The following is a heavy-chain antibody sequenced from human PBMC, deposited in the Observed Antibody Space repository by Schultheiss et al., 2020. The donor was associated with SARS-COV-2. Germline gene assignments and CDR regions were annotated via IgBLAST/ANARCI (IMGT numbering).Heavy chain of an antibody. Sequence: GGSLRLSCAASGFTFNKHAMSWVRQAPGKGLEWASYISSSSSYTNYADSVKGRFTISRDNAKNSLYLQMNSLRAEDTAVYYCARLDSAYYISRSWIDPWGQGTLVTVSS. CDR2: ISSSSSYT. V-gene: IGHV3-11*06. CDR3: ARLDSAYYISRSWIDP. CDR1: GFTFNKHA. J-gene: IGHJ5*02. D-gene: IGHD1-26*01.